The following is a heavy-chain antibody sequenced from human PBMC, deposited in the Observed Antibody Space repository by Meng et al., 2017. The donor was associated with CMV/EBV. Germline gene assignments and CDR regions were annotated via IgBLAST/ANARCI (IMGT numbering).Heavy chain of an antibody. J-gene: IGHJ4*02. V-gene: IGHV3-11*04. CDR3: ARSLNIATRPGRDFDY. D-gene: IGHD6-6*01. Sequence: GESLKISCAASGFNFNDYYLSWIRQAPGRGLEWISYISSTGTTNFYTDSVKGRFTISRDNGKSSLYLQMNSLRAEDTAVYYRARSLNIATRPGRDFDYWGQGALVTVSS. CDR1: GFNFNDYY. CDR2: ISSTGTTN.